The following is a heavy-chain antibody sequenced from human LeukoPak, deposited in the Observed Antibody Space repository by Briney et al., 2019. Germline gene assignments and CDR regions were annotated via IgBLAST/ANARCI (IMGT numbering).Heavy chain of an antibody. V-gene: IGHV4-34*01. CDR1: GGSFSGYY. D-gene: IGHD5-18*01. CDR3: ARSPPRSGYSYGVLLRDYYYYYGMDV. J-gene: IGHJ6*02. Sequence: SETLSLTCAVYGGSFSGYYWSWIRQPPGKGLEWIGEINHSGSTNYNPSLKSRVTISVDTSKNQFSLKLSSVTAADTAVYYCARSPPRSGYSYGVLLRDYYYYYGMDVWGQGTTVTVSS. CDR2: INHSGST.